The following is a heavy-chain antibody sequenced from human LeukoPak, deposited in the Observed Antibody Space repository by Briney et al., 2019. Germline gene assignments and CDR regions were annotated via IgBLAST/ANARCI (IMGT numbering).Heavy chain of an antibody. J-gene: IGHJ4*02. V-gene: IGHV4-39*07. Sequence: PSETLSLTCVVSGGSISSTSYYWGWIRQPPGKGLEWIGSIYYSGSTYYSPSLKSRVTISVDTSKNQFSLKLSSVTAADTAVYYCARDTPSGAHDYWGQGTLVTVSS. CDR3: ARDTPSGAHDY. D-gene: IGHD2-8*02. CDR1: GGSISSTSYY. CDR2: IYYSGST.